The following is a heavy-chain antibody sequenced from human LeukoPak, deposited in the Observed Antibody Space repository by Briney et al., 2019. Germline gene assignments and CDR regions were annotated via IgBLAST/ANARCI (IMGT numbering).Heavy chain of an antibody. Sequence: SVKVSCKASGYTFTGYYMHWVRQAPGQGHEWMGGIIPIFGTANYAQKFQGRVTITADKSTSTAYMELSSLRSEDTAVYYCARGEGSYYLIFDYWGQGTLVTVSS. CDR2: IIPIFGTA. CDR3: ARGEGSYYLIFDY. V-gene: IGHV1-69*06. D-gene: IGHD1-26*01. J-gene: IGHJ4*02. CDR1: GYTFTGYY.